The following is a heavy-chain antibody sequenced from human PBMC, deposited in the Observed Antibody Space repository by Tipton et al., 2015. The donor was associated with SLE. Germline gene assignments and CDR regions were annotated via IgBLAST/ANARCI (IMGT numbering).Heavy chain of an antibody. CDR1: GFTFTNYF. D-gene: IGHD3-3*01. CDR2: INPSGHNT. Sequence: QVQLVQSGAEVKKPGASVKVSCKASGFTFTNYFMHWVRQAPGQGPEWIGVINPSGHNTNYAQKFQGRVTMTRDTSTSTPYMELSSLRSEDTAVYYCARDNFFFESWWWFDPWGQGTLVTVSS. CDR3: ARDNFFFESWWWFDP. J-gene: IGHJ5*02. V-gene: IGHV1-46*01.